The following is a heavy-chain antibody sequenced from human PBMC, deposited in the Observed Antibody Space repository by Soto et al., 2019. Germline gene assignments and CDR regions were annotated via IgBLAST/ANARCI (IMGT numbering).Heavy chain of an antibody. J-gene: IGHJ6*02. D-gene: IGHD5-12*01. CDR3: ARDGSGRGYSGYDGYYYGMDV. Sequence: EVQLVESGGGLIQPGGSLRLSCAASGFTVSSNYMSWVRQAPGKGLEWVSGIYSGGSTYYADSVKGRFTISRDNSKNALYLQMNSLRAEDTAVYYCARDGSGRGYSGYDGYYYGMDVWGQGTTVTVSS. CDR2: IYSGGST. V-gene: IGHV3-53*01. CDR1: GFTVSSNY.